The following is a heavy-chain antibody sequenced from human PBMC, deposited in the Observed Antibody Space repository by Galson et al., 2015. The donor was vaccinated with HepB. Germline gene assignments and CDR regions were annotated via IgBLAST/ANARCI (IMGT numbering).Heavy chain of an antibody. CDR2: INSDGSTT. J-gene: IGHJ5*02. V-gene: IGHV3-74*01. D-gene: IGHD1-26*01. CDR3: ARGGNSALWIGLIP. CDR1: GFAFSSYW. Sequence: SLRLSCAASGFAFSSYWMYWVRQTPGKGLMWVSRINSDGSTTDYADSVKGRFTISRDNAKNTLYLQMNSLGAEDTAVYYCARGGNSALWIGLIPWGQGTLVTVSS.